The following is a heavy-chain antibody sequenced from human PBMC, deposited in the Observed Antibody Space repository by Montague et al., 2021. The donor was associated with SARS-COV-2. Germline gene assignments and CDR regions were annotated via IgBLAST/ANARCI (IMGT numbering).Heavy chain of an antibody. Sequence: SETLSLTCTVSGGSISSSSYYWGWIRQPPGKGLEWIGSIYYSGSTYYNPSLKSRVTISVDTSKNQFSLKLSSVTAADTAVYYCVRKEMKYSSIWSTGGNWCDPWGQGTLVTVSS. J-gene: IGHJ5*02. V-gene: IGHV4-39*01. D-gene: IGHD6-13*01. CDR1: GGSISSSSYY. CDR3: VRKEMKYSSIWSTGGNWCDP. CDR2: IYYSGST.